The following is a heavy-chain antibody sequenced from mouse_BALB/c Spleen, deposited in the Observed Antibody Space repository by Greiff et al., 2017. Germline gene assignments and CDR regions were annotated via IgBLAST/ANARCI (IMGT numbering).Heavy chain of an antibody. J-gene: IGHJ2*01. V-gene: IGHV7-3*02. CDR2: IRNKANCYST. CDR1: GFTFTDYY. CDR3: ARDRPNWYLDY. D-gene: IGHD4-1*02. Sequence: EVMLVESGGGLVQPGGSLRLSCATSGFTFTDYYMSWVRRPPGKALEWLGFIRNKANCYSTEYSASVRGRFTITRDNSQTILYLQMNTLRAEDSATYYCARDRPNWYLDYWGQGTTLTVSS.